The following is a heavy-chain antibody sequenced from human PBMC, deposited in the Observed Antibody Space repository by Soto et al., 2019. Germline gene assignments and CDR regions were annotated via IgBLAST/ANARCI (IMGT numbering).Heavy chain of an antibody. CDR2: IYYSGST. Sequence: PSETLSLTCTVSGGSVSSGSYYWSWIRQPPGKGLEWIGYIYYSGSTNYNPSLKSRVTISVDTSKNQFSLKLSSVTAADTVVYYCAREYSCSSSFDYWGQGTLVTVSS. CDR3: AREYSCSSSFDY. CDR1: GGSVSSGSYY. V-gene: IGHV4-61*01. D-gene: IGHD6-6*01. J-gene: IGHJ4*02.